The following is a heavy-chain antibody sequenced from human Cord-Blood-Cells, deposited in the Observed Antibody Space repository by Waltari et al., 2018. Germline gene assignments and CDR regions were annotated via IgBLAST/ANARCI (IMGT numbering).Heavy chain of an antibody. D-gene: IGHD3-9*01. V-gene: IGHV1-18*01. CDR2: ISAYNGNT. J-gene: IGHJ4*02. CDR1: GYTFTSYC. CDR3: ARRGYDILTGYFDY. Sequence: QVQLVQSGAEVKKPGASVKVSCKASGYTFTSYCIRWVRLAPGQGLEWMGWISAYNGNTNSAQKLQGRVTMTTDTSTSTAYMELRSLRSDDTAVYYCARRGYDILTGYFDYWGQGTLVTVSS.